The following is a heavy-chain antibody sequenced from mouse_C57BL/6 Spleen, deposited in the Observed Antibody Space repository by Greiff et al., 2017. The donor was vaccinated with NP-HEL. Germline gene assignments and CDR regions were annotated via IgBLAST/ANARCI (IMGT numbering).Heavy chain of an antibody. CDR1: GFTFSSYT. CDR2: ISGGGGNT. J-gene: IGHJ3*01. V-gene: IGHV5-9*01. Sequence: EVKVEESGGGLVKPGGSLKLSCAASGFTFSSYTMSWVRQTPEKRLEWVATISGGGGNTYYPDSVKGRFTISRDNAKNTLYLQMSSLRSEDTALDYCARQNYYDYDSFAYWGQGTLVTVSA. D-gene: IGHD2-4*01. CDR3: ARQNYYDYDSFAY.